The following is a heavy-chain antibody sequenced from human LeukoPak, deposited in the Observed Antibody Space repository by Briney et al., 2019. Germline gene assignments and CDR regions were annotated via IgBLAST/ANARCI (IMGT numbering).Heavy chain of an antibody. D-gene: IGHD3-16*01. V-gene: IGHV1-2*02. CDR3: AREMGITARGFDY. CDR1: GYTFTGYY. J-gene: IGHJ4*02. Sequence: ASVKVSCKASGYTFTGYYMHWVRQAPGQGLEWMGWINPNSGGTNYAQKFQGRVTMTRDTSISTAYMELSRLRSDDTAVYYCAREMGITARGFDYWGQGTLVTVSS. CDR2: INPNSGGT.